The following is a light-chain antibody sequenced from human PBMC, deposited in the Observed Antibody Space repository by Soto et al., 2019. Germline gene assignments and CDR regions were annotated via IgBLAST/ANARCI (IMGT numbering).Light chain of an antibody. CDR3: QQYYSTPWT. V-gene: IGKV4-1*01. J-gene: IGKJ1*01. CDR2: WAS. CDR1: QSVLYSSNNKNY. Sequence: DIVMTQSPDSLAVSLGERATINCKSSQSVLYSSNNKNYLAWYQQKPGQPPKLLIYWASTRESGVPDRFSGSGSGTDFTLTISSLQAEDVAVYYCQQYYSTPWTSGQGTKVDSK.